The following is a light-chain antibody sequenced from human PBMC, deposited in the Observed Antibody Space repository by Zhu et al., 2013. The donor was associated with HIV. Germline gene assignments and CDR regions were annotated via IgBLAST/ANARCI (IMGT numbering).Light chain of an antibody. CDR3: QQRTNWMYT. Sequence: EIVLTQSPGTLSLSPGERVTLSCRASQSVSSSFLAWYQQKPGQAPRLLIYGASSRATGIPARFSGSGSGTDFTLTISSLEPEDFTVYYCQQRTNWMYTFGQGTKLQIK. CDR1: QSVSSSF. J-gene: IGKJ2*01. CDR2: GAS. V-gene: IGKV3D-20*02.